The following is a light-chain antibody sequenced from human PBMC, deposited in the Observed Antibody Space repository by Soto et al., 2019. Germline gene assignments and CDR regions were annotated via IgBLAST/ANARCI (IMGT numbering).Light chain of an antibody. CDR3: HQYDSYPLT. CDR2: VAS. CDR1: QSMSTNY. Sequence: EIVLAQSPDTLSLSPGERATLSCRTSQSMSTNYLGWYQQKSGQPPSLLIYVASIKATGIPDRFSGSGSGTDFTLTISRLEPEDFAVYYCHQYDSYPLTFGGGAKVELK. J-gene: IGKJ4*01. V-gene: IGKV3-20*01.